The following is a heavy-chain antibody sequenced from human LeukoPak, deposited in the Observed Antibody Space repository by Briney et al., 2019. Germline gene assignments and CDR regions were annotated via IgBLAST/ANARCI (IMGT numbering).Heavy chain of an antibody. CDR1: GYSLTSYW. D-gene: IGHD5-24*01. J-gene: IGHJ6*02. V-gene: IGHV5-51*01. CDR3: ARLAYANTPREDIYYGMDV. CDR2: IYPGDPDT. Sequence: GESLKISCKGSGYSLTSYWLGSVRQMPGKCLEWMGNIYPGDPDTRYSPSFQGQVTISADKSISTAYLQWSSLKASDTAMHYCARLAYANTPREDIYYGMDVWGQGTTVTVSS.